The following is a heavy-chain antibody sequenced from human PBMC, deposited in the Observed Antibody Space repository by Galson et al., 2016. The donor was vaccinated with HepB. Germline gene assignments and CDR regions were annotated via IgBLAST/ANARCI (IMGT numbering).Heavy chain of an antibody. CDR1: GFNFRSYS. Sequence: SLRLSCAASGFNFRSYSMNWVRQAPGKGLEWLSYISISSSTIYYADSVKGRITISRDNAKNSLYLQMNSLRDEDTAVYYCATLWLRELYSLSMDVWGQGTTVTVSS. CDR3: ATLWLRELYSLSMDV. CDR2: ISISSSTI. D-gene: IGHD3-10*01. V-gene: IGHV3-48*02. J-gene: IGHJ6*02.